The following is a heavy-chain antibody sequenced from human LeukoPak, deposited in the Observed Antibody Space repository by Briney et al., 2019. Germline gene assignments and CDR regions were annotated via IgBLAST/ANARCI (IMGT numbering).Heavy chain of an antibody. CDR3: AREIAAAGTFDY. D-gene: IGHD6-13*01. Sequence: SETLSLTCTVSGGSISSYYWSWIRQPPGKGLEWIGYVYYSGSTNYNPSLKSRVTISVDTSKNQFSLKLSSVTAADTAVYYCAREIAAAGTFDYWGQGNLVTASS. J-gene: IGHJ4*02. CDR2: VYYSGST. CDR1: GGSISSYY. V-gene: IGHV4-59*01.